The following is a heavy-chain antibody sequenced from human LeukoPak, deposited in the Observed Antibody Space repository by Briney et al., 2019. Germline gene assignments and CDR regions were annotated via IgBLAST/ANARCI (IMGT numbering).Heavy chain of an antibody. Sequence: SETLSLSCSVSGSSIDNYYWSWIRQPPGQGPEWIGYTFYSGVTTYNPSLKSRVSISLDTSTKQLSLKLDSVTAADTAVYYSARHAAAATNIWFDPWGQGTRVTVSS. D-gene: IGHD6-13*01. CDR1: GSSIDNYY. CDR2: TFYSGVT. J-gene: IGHJ5*02. CDR3: ARHAAAATNIWFDP. V-gene: IGHV4-59*08.